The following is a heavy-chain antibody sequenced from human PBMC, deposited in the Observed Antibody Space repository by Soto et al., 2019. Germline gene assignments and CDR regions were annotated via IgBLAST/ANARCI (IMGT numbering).Heavy chain of an antibody. CDR3: AKDISSSSSVGAYYYYYGMDV. CDR2: ISYDGSNK. J-gene: IGHJ6*02. D-gene: IGHD6-6*01. V-gene: IGHV3-30*18. CDR1: GFTFSSYG. Sequence: GGSLRLSCAASGFTFSSYGMHWVRQAPGKGLEWVAVISYDGSNKYYADSVKGRFTISRDNSKNTLYLQMNSLRAEDTAVYYCAKDISSSSSVGAYYYYYGMDVWGQGTTVTVSS.